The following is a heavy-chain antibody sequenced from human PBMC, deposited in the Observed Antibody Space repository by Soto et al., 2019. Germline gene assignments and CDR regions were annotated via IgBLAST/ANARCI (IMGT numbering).Heavy chain of an antibody. Sequence: QITFNESGPTLVKPTQTLTLTCTFSGFSLGTYGVGVGWIRQPPGKALEWLALIYWDDDKRYSPSLKSRLTITKDTSKRQVFLTLTNMDPVDTATYYCAHRGGGIVDWYFDLWGRGTPVIVSS. D-gene: IGHD1-26*01. V-gene: IGHV2-5*02. J-gene: IGHJ2*01. CDR1: GFSLGTYGVG. CDR2: IYWDDDK. CDR3: AHRGGGIVDWYFDL.